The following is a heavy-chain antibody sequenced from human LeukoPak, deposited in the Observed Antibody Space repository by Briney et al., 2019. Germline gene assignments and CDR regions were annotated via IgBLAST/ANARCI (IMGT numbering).Heavy chain of an antibody. CDR1: GYSFTSYW. CDR3: ARTDYDSSGYYDRTSGYYDAFDI. Sequence: RAESLMISCKGSGYSFTSYWIGCVRQMPRKGLEWLGIIYPGDSDTRYNPSFQGQGTISADKSISTAYLQWSSLKASDTAMYYCARTDYDSSGYYDRTSGYYDAFDIWGQGTMVTVSS. V-gene: IGHV5-51*01. J-gene: IGHJ3*02. CDR2: IYPGDSDT. D-gene: IGHD3-22*01.